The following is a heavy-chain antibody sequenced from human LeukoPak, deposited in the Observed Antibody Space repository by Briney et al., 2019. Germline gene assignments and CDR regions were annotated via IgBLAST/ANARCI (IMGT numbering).Heavy chain of an antibody. CDR2: INPHSGNT. J-gene: IGHJ6*02. D-gene: IGHD1-26*01. CDR3: ARVYEWELSTYYYYYGMDV. Sequence: ASVKVSCKASGYTFTEYYMHWVRQAPGQGLEWMGWINPHSGNTGYAQKFQGRVTMTRNTSISTAYMELSSLRAEDTAVYYCARVYEWELSTYYYYYGMDVWGQGTTVTVSS. CDR1: GYTFTEYY. V-gene: IGHV1-8*01.